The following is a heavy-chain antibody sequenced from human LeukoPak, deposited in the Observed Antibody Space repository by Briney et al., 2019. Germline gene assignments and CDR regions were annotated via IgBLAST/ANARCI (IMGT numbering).Heavy chain of an antibody. J-gene: IGHJ3*02. V-gene: IGHV1-2*04. CDR1: GYTFTSYD. CDR3: ARGSPPGYCSGGSCYVPGAFDI. CDR2: INPNSGGT. Sequence: ASVKVSCKASGYTFTSYDIHWVRQATGQGLEWMGWINPNSGGTNYAQKFQGWVTMTRDTSISTAYMELSRLRSDDTAVYYCARGSPPGYCSGGSCYVPGAFDIWGQGTMVTVSS. D-gene: IGHD2-15*01.